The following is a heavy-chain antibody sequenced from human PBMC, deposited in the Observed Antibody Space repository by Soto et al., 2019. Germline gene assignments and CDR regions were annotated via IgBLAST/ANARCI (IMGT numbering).Heavy chain of an antibody. CDR2: IYHSGST. CDR3: ARDDHIVVVPTSLGAMDV. J-gene: IGHJ6*02. CDR1: GGSISSNKW. D-gene: IGHD2-2*01. Sequence: SETLSLTCAVYGGSISSNKWWSWVRQPPGKGLEWIGEIYHSGSTNYNPSLKRRVTISLDRSKNQFSLKLTSVTAADSAVYYCARDDHIVVVPTSLGAMDVWGQGTTVTVSS. V-gene: IGHV4-4*02.